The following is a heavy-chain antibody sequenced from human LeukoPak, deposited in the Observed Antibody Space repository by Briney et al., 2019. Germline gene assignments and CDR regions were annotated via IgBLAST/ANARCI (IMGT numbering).Heavy chain of an antibody. V-gene: IGHV3-33*01. Sequence: GGSLRLSCAASGFTFSSYGMHCVRQAPGKGLEWVAVIWYDGSNKYYADSVKGRFTISRDNSKNTLYLQMNSLRAEDTAVYYCARDGVQYSSSWYFDYWGQGTLVTVSS. CDR3: ARDGVQYSSSWYFDY. CDR2: IWYDGSNK. J-gene: IGHJ4*02. D-gene: IGHD6-13*01. CDR1: GFTFSSYG.